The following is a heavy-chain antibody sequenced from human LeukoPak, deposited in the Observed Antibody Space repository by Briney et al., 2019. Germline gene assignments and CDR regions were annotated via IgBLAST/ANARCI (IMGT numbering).Heavy chain of an antibody. Sequence: SETLSLTCSVSGASVTSHYWSWIRQPPGKGLEWIGYISHNGITSYNPSLKSRVTISEDMSKNRFSLDLTSGTAADTALYYCARVRLITIFGVVIIGGLDYWGQGSLVTVSS. CDR2: ISHNGIT. CDR3: ARVRLITIFGVVIIGGLDY. V-gene: IGHV4-59*02. J-gene: IGHJ4*02. CDR1: GASVTSHY. D-gene: IGHD3-3*01.